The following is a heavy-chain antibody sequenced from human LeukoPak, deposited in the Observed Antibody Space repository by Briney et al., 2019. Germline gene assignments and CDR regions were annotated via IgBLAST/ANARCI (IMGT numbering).Heavy chain of an antibody. J-gene: IGHJ4*02. D-gene: IGHD6-13*01. V-gene: IGHV4-59*08. CDR3: ARRAGYTSSWYEY. CDR2: IYNRGT. Sequence: PSETLSLTCTVSGGSISDYYWSWIRQPPGKKLEWIGYIYNRGTDYNPSLKSRVTISVDTSKNQFSLKLSSVTAADTAVYYCARRAGYTSSWYEYWGQGTLVTVSS. CDR1: GGSISDYY.